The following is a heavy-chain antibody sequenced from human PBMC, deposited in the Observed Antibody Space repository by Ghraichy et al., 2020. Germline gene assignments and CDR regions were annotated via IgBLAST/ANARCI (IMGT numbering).Heavy chain of an antibody. V-gene: IGHV3-9*01. CDR1: GFTFDDYA. CDR3: AKDTYSSSWFYFDY. D-gene: IGHD6-13*01. Sequence: LSLTCAASGFTFDDYAMHWVRQAPGKGLEWVSGISWNSGSIGYADSVKGRFTISRDSAKNSLYLQMNSLRAEDTVFYYCAKDTYSSSWFYFDYWGQGTLVTVSS. J-gene: IGHJ4*02. CDR2: ISWNSGSI.